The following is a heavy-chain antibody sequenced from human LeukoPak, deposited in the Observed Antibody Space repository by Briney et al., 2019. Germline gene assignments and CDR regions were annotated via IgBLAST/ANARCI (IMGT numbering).Heavy chain of an antibody. CDR2: IYYSGST. J-gene: IGHJ4*02. CDR1: GGSISSSSYY. V-gene: IGHV4-39*01. CDR3: ASRPGQLWLKPLDY. D-gene: IGHD5-18*01. Sequence: PSETLSLTCTVSGGSISSSSYYWGWIRQPPGKGLEWIGSIYYSGSTYYNPSLKSRVTISVDTSKNQFSLKLSSVTAADTAVYYCASRPGQLWLKPLDYWGQGPLVTVSS.